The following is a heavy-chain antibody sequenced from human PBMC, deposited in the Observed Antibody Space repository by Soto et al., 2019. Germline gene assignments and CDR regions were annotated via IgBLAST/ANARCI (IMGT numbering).Heavy chain of an antibody. V-gene: IGHV3-7*01. J-gene: IGHJ4*02. CDR2: IKQDGSEK. Sequence: EVQLVESGGGLVQPGGSLRLSCAASGFTFSSYWMSWVRQAPGKGLVWVANIKQDGSEKYYVDSVKGRFTISRDNDKNSLYLQMNSLRAEDTAVYYCARGYCSGGSCYGDYWGQGTLVTVSS. D-gene: IGHD2-15*01. CDR1: GFTFSSYW. CDR3: ARGYCSGGSCYGDY.